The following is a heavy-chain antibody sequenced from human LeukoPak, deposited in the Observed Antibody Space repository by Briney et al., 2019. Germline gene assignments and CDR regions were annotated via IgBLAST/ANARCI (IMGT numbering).Heavy chain of an antibody. J-gene: IGHJ3*02. V-gene: IGHV3-30*18. CDR2: ISYDGSNK. CDR3: AKWGIAVAGTKGTDAFDI. Sequence: GGSLRLSCAASGFTFSSYGMHWVRQAPGKGLEWVAVISYDGSNKYYADSVKGRFTISRDNSKNTLYLQMNSLRAEDTAVYYCAKWGIAVAGTKGTDAFDIWGQGTMVTVSS. CDR1: GFTFSSYG. D-gene: IGHD6-19*01.